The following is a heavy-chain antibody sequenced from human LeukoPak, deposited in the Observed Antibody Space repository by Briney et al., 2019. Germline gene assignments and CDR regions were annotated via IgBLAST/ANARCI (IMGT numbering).Heavy chain of an antibody. V-gene: IGHV3-30*04. CDR3: AKDRGFLEWLASFDY. Sequence: GGSLRLSCAASGFTFSSYAMHWVRQAPGKGLEWVAVISHEGSAKYHADSVKGRFTVSRDNSKNTLYLQMNSLRAEDTAVYYCAKDRGFLEWLASFDYWGQGTLVTVSS. J-gene: IGHJ4*02. CDR2: ISHEGSAK. D-gene: IGHD3-3*01. CDR1: GFTFSSYA.